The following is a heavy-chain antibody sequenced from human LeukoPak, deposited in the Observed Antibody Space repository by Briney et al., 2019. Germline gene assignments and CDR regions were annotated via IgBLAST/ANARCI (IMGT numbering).Heavy chain of an antibody. CDR2: ISSSSSTL. CDR3: ARANRDAGGGYYMDV. J-gene: IGHJ6*03. V-gene: IGHV3-48*01. D-gene: IGHD3-16*01. Sequence: GGSLRLSCAASGFTFSSYSMNWVRQAPGKGLEWVSYISSSSSTLYYADSVKGRFTISRDNAKNSLYLQMNSLRAEDTAVYYCARANRDAGGGYYMDVWGKGTTVTVSS. CDR1: GFTFSSYS.